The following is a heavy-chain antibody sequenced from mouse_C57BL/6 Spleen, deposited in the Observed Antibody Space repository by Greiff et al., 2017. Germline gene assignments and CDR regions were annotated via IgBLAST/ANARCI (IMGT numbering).Heavy chain of an antibody. Sequence: EVKLMESGGGLVKPGGSLKLSCAASGFTFSSYAMSWVRQTPEKRLEWVATISDGGSYTYYPDNVKGRFTISRDNAKNNLYLQMSHLKSEDTAMYYCARRGLLEFAYWGQGTLVTVSA. CDR2: ISDGGSYT. V-gene: IGHV5-4*03. D-gene: IGHD2-3*01. CDR1: GFTFSSYA. J-gene: IGHJ3*01. CDR3: ARRGLLEFAY.